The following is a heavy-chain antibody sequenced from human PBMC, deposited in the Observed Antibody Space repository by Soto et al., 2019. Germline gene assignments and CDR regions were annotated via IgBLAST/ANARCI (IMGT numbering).Heavy chain of an antibody. CDR1: GDSISSTHW. V-gene: IGHV4-4*02. Sequence: QVQLRQSGPRLARPSGTLSLTCVVSGDSISSTHWWTWVRQTPGTGLEWIGEVYHTGSTNYNPSRKNRVTTSLDKSNTQFPLKLKALTAADTAVYYCVTLPPRIVVTILPIPSWGQGTQVTVSS. CDR3: VTLPPRIVVTILPIPS. J-gene: IGHJ4*02. D-gene: IGHD2-21*01. CDR2: VYHTGST.